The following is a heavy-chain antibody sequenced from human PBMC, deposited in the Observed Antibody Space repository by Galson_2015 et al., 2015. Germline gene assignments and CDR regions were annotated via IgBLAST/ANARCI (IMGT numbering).Heavy chain of an antibody. CDR1: GDSVSSHSAA. CDR3: ARDTYCSGGGCYRARFDI. Sequence: CAISGDSVSSHSAAWNWIRQSPSRGLEWLGRTYYRSKWYNDYAVSVKSRITINPDTSKNQFSLQLNSVTPEDTAVYYCARDTYCSGGGCYRARFDIWGQGTTVTVSS. D-gene: IGHD2-15*01. V-gene: IGHV6-1*01. CDR2: TYYRSKWYN. J-gene: IGHJ3*02.